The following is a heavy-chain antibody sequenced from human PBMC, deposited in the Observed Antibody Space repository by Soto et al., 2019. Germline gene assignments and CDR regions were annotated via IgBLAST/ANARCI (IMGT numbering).Heavy chain of an antibody. D-gene: IGHD3-22*01. Sequence: QVQLVQSGAEVKKPGSSVKVSCKASGGTFSSYAISWVRQAPGQGLEWMGGIIPIFGTANYAQEFQGRVTITADESTSTAYMELSSLRSEDTAVYYCARPDAAYYYDSSGYYQEFDYWGQGTLVTVSS. CDR1: GGTFSSYA. J-gene: IGHJ4*02. V-gene: IGHV1-69*01. CDR3: ARPDAAYYYDSSGYYQEFDY. CDR2: IIPIFGTA.